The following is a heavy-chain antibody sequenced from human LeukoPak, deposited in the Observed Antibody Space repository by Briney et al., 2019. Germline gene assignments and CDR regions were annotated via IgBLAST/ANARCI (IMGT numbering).Heavy chain of an antibody. CDR3: AKDRPNYFGSNGHYYRRNGDS. CDR2: ITSSGDTT. J-gene: IGHJ5*01. Sequence: GGSLRLSCTASGFTFRIYAMGWVRQAPGRGLEWVSAITSSGDTTFYADSVRGRFTISRDNSKNTLYLQMSSLRAEDTAVFYCAKDRPNYFGSNGHYYRRNGDSWGQGTLVTVSS. CDR1: GFTFRIYA. V-gene: IGHV3-23*01. D-gene: IGHD3-10*01.